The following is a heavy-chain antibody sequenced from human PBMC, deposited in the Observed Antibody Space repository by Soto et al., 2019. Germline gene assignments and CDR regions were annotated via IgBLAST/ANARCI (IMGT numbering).Heavy chain of an antibody. CDR2: IIPILGIA. CDR3: ATLIAVAGKGDYYGMDV. J-gene: IGHJ6*02. D-gene: IGHD6-19*01. V-gene: IGHV1-69*02. CDR1: GGTFSSYT. Sequence: SVKVSCKASGGTFSSYTISWVRQAPGQGLEWMGRIIPILGIANYAQKFQGRVTITADKSTSTAYTELSSLRSEDTAVYYCATLIAVAGKGDYYGMDVWGQGTTVTVSS.